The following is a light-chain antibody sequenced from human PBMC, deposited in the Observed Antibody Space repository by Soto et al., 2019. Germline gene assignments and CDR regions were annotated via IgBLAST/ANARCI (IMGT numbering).Light chain of an antibody. Sequence: QSALTQPASVSGSPGQSITISCTGTTSDVGAYNYVSWYQQHPGEAPKLMIHEVSNRPSGVSNRFSGSKSGNTASLTISGLQAEDEADYYCSSHTSSDTWVFGGGTKLTV. CDR1: TSDVGAYNY. CDR2: EVS. V-gene: IGLV2-14*01. CDR3: SSHTSSDTWV. J-gene: IGLJ3*02.